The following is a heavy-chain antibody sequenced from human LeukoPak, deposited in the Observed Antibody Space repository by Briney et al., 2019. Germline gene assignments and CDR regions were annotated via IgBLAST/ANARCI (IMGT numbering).Heavy chain of an antibody. J-gene: IGHJ4*02. D-gene: IGHD3-10*01. V-gene: IGHV3-30*04. CDR3: APQYYYGWGSYYRAVDY. CDR2: ITYDGSKK. CDR1: GITFSSYA. Sequence: GGSLRLSCAAPGITFSSYAMHWARQAPGKGLEWVAVITYDGSKKYYADSVKGRFTISRENPKNTLYLQMDSLRPEDTAVFYCAPQYYYGWGSYYRAVDYWGQGPLVTVSS.